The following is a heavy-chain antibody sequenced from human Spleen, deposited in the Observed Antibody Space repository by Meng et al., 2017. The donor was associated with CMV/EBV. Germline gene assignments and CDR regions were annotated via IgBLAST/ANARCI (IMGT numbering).Heavy chain of an antibody. D-gene: IGHD1-14*01. CDR2: IYYSGST. CDR3: ARDLKTGAFDI. Sequence: CTVSGGAVSSGSYDWGWIRQPPGKGLEWIGYIYYSGSTNYNPSLKSRVTISVDTSKNQFSLKLSSVTAADTAVYYCARDLKTGAFDIWGQGTMVTVSS. J-gene: IGHJ3*02. CDR1: GGAVSSGSYD. V-gene: IGHV4-61*01.